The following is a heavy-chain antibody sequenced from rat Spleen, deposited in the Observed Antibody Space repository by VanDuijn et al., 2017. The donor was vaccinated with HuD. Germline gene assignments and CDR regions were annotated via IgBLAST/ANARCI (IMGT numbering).Heavy chain of an antibody. Sequence: EVQLVESGGGLVQPGRSLKLSCAASGFTFNNYGMAWVRQAPTKGLEWVAAISYDGITTYYADSVEGRFTISRDNAKSTLYLQMDSLRSEDTATYYCVRHGYTRYYFDYWGQGVMVTVSS. V-gene: IGHV5-29*01. CDR3: VRHGYTRYYFDY. CDR1: GFTFNNYG. J-gene: IGHJ2*01. D-gene: IGHD1-9*01. CDR2: ISYDGITT.